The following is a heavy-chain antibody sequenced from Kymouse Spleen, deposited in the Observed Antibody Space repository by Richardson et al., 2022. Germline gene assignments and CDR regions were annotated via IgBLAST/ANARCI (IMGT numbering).Heavy chain of an antibody. CDR1: GFTFSNAW. D-gene: IGHD3-9*01. J-gene: IGHJ6*02. CDR2: IKSKTDGGTT. CDR3: TTDNWNYGDILTGYSAMDV. V-gene: IGHV3-15*01. Sequence: EVQLVESGGGLVKPGGSLRLSCAASGFTFSNAWMSWVRQAPGKGLEWVGRIKSKTDGGTTDYAAPVKGRFTISRDDSKNTLYLQMNSLKTEDTAVYYCTTDNWNYGDILTGYSAMDVWGQGTTVTVSS.